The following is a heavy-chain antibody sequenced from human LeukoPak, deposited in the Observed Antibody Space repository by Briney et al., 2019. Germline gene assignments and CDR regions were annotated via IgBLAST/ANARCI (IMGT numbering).Heavy chain of an antibody. Sequence: GGSLRLSCAASGFTFSRYGMHWVRQAPGKGLEWVAIISYDGSNKYYADSVKGRFTISRDNSKNTLLLQMNSLRDDDTAVYYCVRGVGVSRFNYFDPWGQGTLVIVSS. J-gene: IGHJ5*02. V-gene: IGHV3-30*03. CDR3: VRGVGVSRFNYFDP. CDR1: GFTFSRYG. CDR2: ISYDGSNK. D-gene: IGHD6-13*01.